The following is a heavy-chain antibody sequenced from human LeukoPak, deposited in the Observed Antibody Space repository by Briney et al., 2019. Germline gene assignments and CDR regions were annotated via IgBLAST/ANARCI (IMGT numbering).Heavy chain of an antibody. CDR3: ARDGERIAAADHFDY. CDR1: GFTFSSYG. Sequence: GGSLRLSCAASGFTFSSYGMHWVRQAPGKGLEWVAVISYDGSNKYYADSVKGRFTISRDNSKNTLYLQMNSLRAEDTAVYYCARDGERIAAADHFDYWGQGTLVTVSS. J-gene: IGHJ4*02. D-gene: IGHD6-13*01. V-gene: IGHV3-30*19. CDR2: ISYDGSNK.